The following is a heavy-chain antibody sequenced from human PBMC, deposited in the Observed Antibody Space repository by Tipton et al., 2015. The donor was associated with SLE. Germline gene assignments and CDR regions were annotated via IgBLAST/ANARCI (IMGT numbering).Heavy chain of an antibody. V-gene: IGHV4-39*07. CDR3: ARGPYFYMDV. CDR1: NGSISSSPYY. Sequence: TLSLTCTVSNGSISSSPYYWGWIRQSPGKGLEWVGSIYYSGSTYYNPSLKSRVTISVDTSRNQCYLNLTSVTAADTAVYYCARGPYFYMDVWGKGTTVTVSS. J-gene: IGHJ6*03. CDR2: IYYSGST.